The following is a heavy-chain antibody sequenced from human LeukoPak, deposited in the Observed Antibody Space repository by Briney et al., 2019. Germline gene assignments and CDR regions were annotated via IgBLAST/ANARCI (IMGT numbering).Heavy chain of an antibody. J-gene: IGHJ4*02. CDR3: ARESHGDYVDY. CDR2: IYSNGRT. Sequence: SETLSLTCTVSGGSISSSSYYWGWIRQPPGKGLEWIGYIYSNGRTDYNPSLKSRVTISVDTSKNQFSLKLGSVTAADTAVYYCARESHGDYVDYWGQGTLVTVSS. CDR1: GGSISSSSYY. V-gene: IGHV4-39*07. D-gene: IGHD4-17*01.